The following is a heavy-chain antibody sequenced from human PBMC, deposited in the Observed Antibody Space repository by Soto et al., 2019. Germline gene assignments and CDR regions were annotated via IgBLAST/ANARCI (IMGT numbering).Heavy chain of an antibody. V-gene: IGHV1-69*12. Sequence: QVQLVQSGAEVKKPGSSVKVSCKSSGGTFSTYAISWVRQAPGQGLEWMGGIIPIFGTANYAQKFQGRVTITADGSTTTAYMEVISLRSEDTAVYYCARDEMVVATGSRTWHYYYGMDVWGQGTTVTVSS. CDR2: IIPIFGTA. CDR1: GGTFSTYA. J-gene: IGHJ6*02. CDR3: ARDEMVVATGSRTWHYYYGMDV. D-gene: IGHD2-15*01.